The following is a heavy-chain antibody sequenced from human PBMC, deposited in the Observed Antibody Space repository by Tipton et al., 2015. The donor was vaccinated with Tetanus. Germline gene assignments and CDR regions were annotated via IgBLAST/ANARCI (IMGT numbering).Heavy chain of an antibody. CDR1: GGSISSYY. V-gene: IGHV4-4*07. D-gene: IGHD3-22*01. Sequence: GLVKPSETLSLTCTVSGGSISSYYWSWIRQPAGKGLEWIGRIYTSGSTNYNPSLKSRVTISEDTSKNQFSLKLSSVTAADTAVYYCARDRGLTTSGGIGMDVWGQETTVTVAS. CDR2: IYTSGST. CDR3: ARDRGLTTSGGIGMDV. J-gene: IGHJ6*02.